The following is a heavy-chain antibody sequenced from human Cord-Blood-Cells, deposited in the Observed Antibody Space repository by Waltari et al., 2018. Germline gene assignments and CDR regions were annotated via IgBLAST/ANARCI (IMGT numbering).Heavy chain of an antibody. CDR1: GGSFIGDY. D-gene: IGHD2-21*01. V-gene: IGHV4-34*01. Sequence: QVQLQQWGAGLLKPSETLSLTCAVYGGSFIGDYWSWIRQPPGKELEWIGEINHSGSTNYNPSLKSRVTISVDTSKNQFSLKLSSVTAADTAVYYCASLVIGAYWGQGTLVTVSS. CDR2: INHSGST. J-gene: IGHJ4*02. CDR3: ASLVIGAY.